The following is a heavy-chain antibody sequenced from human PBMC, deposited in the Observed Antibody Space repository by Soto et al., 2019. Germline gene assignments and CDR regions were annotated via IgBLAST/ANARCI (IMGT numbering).Heavy chain of an antibody. CDR1: GFTFSSYG. CDR3: AKGRYAYYFDY. V-gene: IGHV3-30*18. CDR2: ISYDGSNK. D-gene: IGHD5-12*01. J-gene: IGHJ4*02. Sequence: GGSLRLSCAASGFTFSSYGMHWVRQAPGKGLEWVAVISYDGSNKYYADSVKGRFTISTDNSKNTLYLQMNSLRAEDTAVYYCAKGRYAYYFDYWGQGTLVTVSS.